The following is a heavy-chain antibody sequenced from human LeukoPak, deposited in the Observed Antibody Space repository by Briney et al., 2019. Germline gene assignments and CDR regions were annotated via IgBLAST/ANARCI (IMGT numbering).Heavy chain of an antibody. J-gene: IGHJ4*02. V-gene: IGHV3-23*01. CDR2: LSGSGGRT. D-gene: IGHD3-22*01. Sequence: PGGSLRLSCAASGFTFSTYAMSWVRQAPGKGLEWVSALSGSGGRTYYADSVKGRFTISRDNSKNTLYLQMNSLRAEDTAVYYCAKGVGYDSSGWGLDYWGQGTLVTVSS. CDR3: AKGVGYDSSGWGLDY. CDR1: GFTFSTYA.